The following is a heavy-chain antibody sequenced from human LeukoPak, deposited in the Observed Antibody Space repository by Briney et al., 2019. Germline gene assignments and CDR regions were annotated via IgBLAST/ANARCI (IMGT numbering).Heavy chain of an antibody. V-gene: IGHV3-74*01. CDR2: INSDGSWT. Sequence: GGSLRLSCAASGNYWMHWVRQAPAKGLVWVSHINSDGSWTSYADSVKGRFTISKDNAKNTVYLQMNSLRAEDTAVYYCVSFYETYWGRGTLVTVSS. CDR1: GNYW. CDR3: VSFYETY. D-gene: IGHD2/OR15-2a*01. J-gene: IGHJ4*02.